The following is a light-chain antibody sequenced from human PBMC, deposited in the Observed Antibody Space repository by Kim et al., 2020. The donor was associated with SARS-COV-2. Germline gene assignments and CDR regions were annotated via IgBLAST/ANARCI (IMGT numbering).Light chain of an antibody. V-gene: IGKV3-20*01. CDR2: GVS. CDR3: QDYGGSLFT. Sequence: LSPGERATRSCRASQSVSSSYLAWYQQKPGQAPRLLIYGVSSRATGIPDRFSGSGSGTDFTLTISRLEPEDFAVYYCQDYGGSLFTFGQGTKLEI. CDR1: QSVSSSY. J-gene: IGKJ2*01.